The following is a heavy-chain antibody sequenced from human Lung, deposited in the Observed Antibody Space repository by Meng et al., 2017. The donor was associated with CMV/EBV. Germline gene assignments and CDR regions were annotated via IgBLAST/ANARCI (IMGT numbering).Heavy chain of an antibody. D-gene: IGHD3-16*01. V-gene: IGHV3-48*03. J-gene: IGHJ6*02. CDR1: GFTFSSYE. CDR3: ARGFGEPSMDV. CDR2: ISSSGSTI. Sequence: GGSLSLTCAASGFTFSSYEMNWVRQAPGKGLEWVSYISSSGSTIYYADSVKGRFTISRDNAKNSLYVQMNSLRAEDTAVYYCARGFGEPSMDVWGQGTTVTVSS.